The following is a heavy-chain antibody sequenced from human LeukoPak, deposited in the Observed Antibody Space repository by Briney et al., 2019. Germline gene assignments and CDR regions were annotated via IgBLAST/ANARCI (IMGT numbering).Heavy chain of an antibody. CDR3: ARARDGFYDY. Sequence: PSETLSLTCTVSGGSSSSYYWSWIRQPPGKGLEWIGYIYYSGSTNYNPSLKSRVTISVDTSKNQFSLKLSSVTAADTAVYYCARARDGFYDYWGQGTLVTVSS. V-gene: IGHV4-59*01. CDR1: GGSSSSYY. D-gene: IGHD5-24*01. CDR2: IYYSGST. J-gene: IGHJ4*02.